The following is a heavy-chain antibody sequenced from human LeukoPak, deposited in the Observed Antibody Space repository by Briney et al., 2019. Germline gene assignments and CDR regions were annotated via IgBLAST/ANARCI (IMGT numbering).Heavy chain of an antibody. V-gene: IGHV1-18*01. CDR3: ARDPVLRYFDWLGNYYYYGMDV. Sequence: ASVKVSCKASGYTFTSYGISWVRQAPGQGLEWMGWISAYNGNTNYAQKLQGRVSMTTDTSTSTAYMELRSLRSDDTAGYYCARDPVLRYFDWLGNYYYYGMDVWGQGTTVTVSS. D-gene: IGHD3-9*01. CDR1: GYTFTSYG. J-gene: IGHJ6*02. CDR2: ISAYNGNT.